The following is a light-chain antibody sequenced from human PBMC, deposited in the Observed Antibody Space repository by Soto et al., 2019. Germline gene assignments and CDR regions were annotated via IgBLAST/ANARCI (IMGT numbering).Light chain of an antibody. CDR3: QQYNSYSGT. Sequence: EIRVTQSPSTLSASVGDRVAITCRASQSISSWLAWYQQKPGKAPKLLIYDASSLESGVPSRFNGSGSGTEFTLTISSLQPDDFATYYCQQYNSYSGTFGQGTKVDIK. CDR1: QSISSW. CDR2: DAS. J-gene: IGKJ1*01. V-gene: IGKV1-5*01.